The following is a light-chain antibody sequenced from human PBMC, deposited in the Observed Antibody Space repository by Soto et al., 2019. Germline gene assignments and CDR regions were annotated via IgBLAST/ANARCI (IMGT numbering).Light chain of an antibody. CDR2: DVN. Sequence: QSALTQPASVSGSPGQSTTISCTGTSSDVGGYNFVSWYQQHPGKVPKLMIFDVNRRPSGVSDRFSGSKSGNTASLTISGLQAVEEGDYYCCSYTSSSTHVFGSGTKVTVL. CDR3: CSYTSSSTHV. J-gene: IGLJ1*01. CDR1: SSDVGGYNF. V-gene: IGLV2-14*03.